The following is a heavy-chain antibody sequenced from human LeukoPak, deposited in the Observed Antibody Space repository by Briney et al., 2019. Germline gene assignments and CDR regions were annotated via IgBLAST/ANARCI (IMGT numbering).Heavy chain of an antibody. CDR3: ARDRDSSGWYVDY. D-gene: IGHD6-19*01. CDR1: GFTFSSYG. CDR2: IRYDGSNK. V-gene: IGHV3-30*02. J-gene: IGHJ4*02. Sequence: GGSLRLSCAASGFTFSSYGMHWVRQAPGKGLEWVAFIRYDGSNKYYADSVKGRFTISRDNSKNTLYLQMNSLRAEDTAVYYCARDRDSSGWYVDYWGQGTLVTVSS.